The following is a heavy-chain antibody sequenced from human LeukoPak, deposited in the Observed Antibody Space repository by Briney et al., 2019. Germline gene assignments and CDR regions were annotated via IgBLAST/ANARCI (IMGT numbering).Heavy chain of an antibody. CDR3: AKNPSELVRPYYYYMDV. CDR1: GFTFSSYA. D-gene: IGHD6-6*01. V-gene: IGHV3-23*01. J-gene: IGHJ6*03. Sequence: GGSLRLSCAASGFTFSSYAMSWVRQAPGEGLEWVSAISGSGGSTYYADSVKGRFTISRDNSKNTLYLQMNSLRAEDTAVYYCAKNPSELVRPYYYYMDVWGKGTTVTVSS. CDR2: ISGSGGST.